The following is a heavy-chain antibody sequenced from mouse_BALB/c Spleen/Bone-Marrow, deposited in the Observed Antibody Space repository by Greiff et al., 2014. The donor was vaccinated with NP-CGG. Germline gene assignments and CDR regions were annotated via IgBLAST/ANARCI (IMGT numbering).Heavy chain of an antibody. CDR2: ISSGSSTI. D-gene: IGHD3-3*01. Sequence: EVQLQQSGGGLVQPGGSRKLSCAASGFTFSSFGMHWVRQAPEKGLEWVAYISSGSSTIYYADTMKGQFTISRDNPKNTLFLQMTSLRSEDTAMYYCARSGTLGAMDYWGQGTSVTVSS. CDR1: GFTFSSFG. V-gene: IGHV5-17*02. J-gene: IGHJ4*01. CDR3: ARSGTLGAMDY.